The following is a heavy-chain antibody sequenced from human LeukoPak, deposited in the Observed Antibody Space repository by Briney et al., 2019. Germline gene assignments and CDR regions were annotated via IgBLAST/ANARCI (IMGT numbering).Heavy chain of an antibody. CDR2: IYTSGST. Sequence: KTSETLSLTCTVSGGSINIYYWSWIRQSAGKGLEWIGRIYTSGSTNYNPSLKSRVTMSVDTSKHQFSLKPSSVTAADTAVYYCARDVVTTTGDYFDYWGQGTLVTVSS. J-gene: IGHJ4*02. D-gene: IGHD2-2*01. V-gene: IGHV4-4*07. CDR1: GGSINIYY. CDR3: ARDVVTTTGDYFDY.